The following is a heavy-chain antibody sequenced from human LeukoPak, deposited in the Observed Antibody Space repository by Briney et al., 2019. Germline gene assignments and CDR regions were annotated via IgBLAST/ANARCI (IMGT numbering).Heavy chain of an antibody. J-gene: IGHJ4*02. Sequence: TGGSLRLSCGASGFTFRSYWMSWVRQAPGKGLEWVANIKQDGREKYYVDSVKGRFAISRDNAKNSLYLQMNSLRAEDTAVYYCAKVDDYGDYWGQGTLVTVSS. CDR2: IKQDGREK. D-gene: IGHD5-24*01. CDR1: GFTFRSYW. CDR3: AKVDDYGDY. V-gene: IGHV3-7*01.